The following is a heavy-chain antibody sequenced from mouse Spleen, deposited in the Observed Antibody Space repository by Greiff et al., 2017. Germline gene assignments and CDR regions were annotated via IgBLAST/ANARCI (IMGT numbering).Heavy chain of an antibody. D-gene: IGHD2-5*01. CDR2: IRDKANGYTI. Sequence: EVMLVESGGGLVQPGASLRLSCAASGFTFTDYYMSWVRQPPGKAPEWLALIRDKANGYTIEYTASVKGRFTISRDNSQNILYLQMNTLRAEDSATYYCVKAEKTYYSNHVAMDYWGQGTSVTVSS. CDR3: VKAEKTYYSNHVAMDY. CDR1: GFTFTDYY. V-gene: IGHV7-4*01. J-gene: IGHJ4*01.